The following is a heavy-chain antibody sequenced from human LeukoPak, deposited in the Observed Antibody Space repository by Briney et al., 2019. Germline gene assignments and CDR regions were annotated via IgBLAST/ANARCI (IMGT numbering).Heavy chain of an antibody. CDR2: MNPNSGNT. J-gene: IGHJ4*01. CDR3: ARWDDILTGQPSNY. CDR1: GYTFTSYD. D-gene: IGHD3-9*01. Sequence: ASVKVSCKASGYTFTSYDINWVRQATGQGREWMGWMNPNSGNTGYAQKFQGRVTLTRNTSISTAYMELSSLRSEDTAVYYCARWDDILTGQPSNYWGQGTLVTVSS. V-gene: IGHV1-8*01.